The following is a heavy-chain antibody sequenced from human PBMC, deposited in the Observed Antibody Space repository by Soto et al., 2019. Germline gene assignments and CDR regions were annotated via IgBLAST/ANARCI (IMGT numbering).Heavy chain of an antibody. CDR3: ARGPHYYDSSGYQTMDV. J-gene: IGHJ6*02. CDR1: GFTFSSYA. V-gene: IGHV3-23*01. CDR2: ISGSGGST. Sequence: EVQLLESGGGLVQPGGSLRLSCAASGFTFSSYAMSWVRQAPGKGLEWVSAISGSGGSTYYADSVKGLFTISRDNAKNSLYLQMNSLRAEDTAVYYCARGPHYYDSSGYQTMDVWGQGTTVTVSS. D-gene: IGHD3-22*01.